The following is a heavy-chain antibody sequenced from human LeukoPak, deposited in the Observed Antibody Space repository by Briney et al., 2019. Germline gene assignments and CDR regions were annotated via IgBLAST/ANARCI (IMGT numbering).Heavy chain of an antibody. CDR3: AKPGDYYGSGSYDY. J-gene: IGHJ4*02. D-gene: IGHD3-10*01. Sequence: GGSLRLSCAASGVTVSRSFMRWVRQAPGKGLEWVSTIYSGGSAYYADSVKGRFTISRDDSKNTLYLQMNSLTAEDTAVYYCAKPGDYYGSGSYDYWGQGTLVTVSS. V-gene: IGHV3-66*04. CDR1: GVTVSRSF. CDR2: IYSGGSA.